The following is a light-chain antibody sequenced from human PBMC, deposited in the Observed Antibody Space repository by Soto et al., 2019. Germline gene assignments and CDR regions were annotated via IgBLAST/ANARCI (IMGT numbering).Light chain of an antibody. CDR3: MQVLQSPIT. CDR2: LAS. V-gene: IGKV2-28*01. CDR1: QSLLHSHGYHY. J-gene: IGKJ5*01. Sequence: DIVMTQSPLSLPVTPGAPASISCRSSQSLLHSHGYHYLDWYMQKQGQSPQLXSYLASNRASGVPDRFSGSGSGTDFTLKISRVEAEDVGVYYCMQVLQSPITFGQGTRLEIK.